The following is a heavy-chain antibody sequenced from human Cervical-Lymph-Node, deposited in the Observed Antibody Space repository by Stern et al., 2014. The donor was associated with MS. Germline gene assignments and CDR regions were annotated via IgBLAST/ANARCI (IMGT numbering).Heavy chain of an antibody. CDR3: TRDQGFGFYYAMDV. Sequence: EMQLVESGGGLVQPGGSLGLSCAASGFNFTRYWMHWVRQAPGKGLVWVARIKNDGSRTNYADFVKGRFTISRDNGNNTLDLQMNSLRAEDTAVYYCTRDQGFGFYYAMDVWGQGNTVTVSS. CDR1: GFNFTRYW. CDR2: IKNDGSRT. J-gene: IGHJ6*02. D-gene: IGHD3-16*01. V-gene: IGHV3-74*01.